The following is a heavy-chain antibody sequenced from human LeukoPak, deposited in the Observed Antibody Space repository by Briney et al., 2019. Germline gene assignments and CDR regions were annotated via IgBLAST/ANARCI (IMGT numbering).Heavy chain of an antibody. J-gene: IGHJ4*02. V-gene: IGHV3-23*01. CDR1: GFTFSSYT. Sequence: GGSLRLSCAASGFTFSSYTMSWVRQAPGKGLEWVSAISGSGGSTYYADSVKGRFTISRDNSKNTLYLQMNSLRAEDTAVYYCAKVVGATTAGLFDYWGQGTLVTVSS. CDR2: ISGSGGST. CDR3: AKVVGATTAGLFDY. D-gene: IGHD1-26*01.